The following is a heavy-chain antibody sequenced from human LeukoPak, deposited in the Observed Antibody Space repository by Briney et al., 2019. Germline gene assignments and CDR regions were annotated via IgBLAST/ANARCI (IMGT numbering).Heavy chain of an antibody. CDR2: TYYRSKWYN. CDR1: GDSVSSNSAA. Sequence: SQTLSLTCAISGDSVSSNSAAWNWIRQSPSRGLEWLGRTYYRSKWYNDYAVSVKSRITISPDTSKNQFSLQLNSVTPEDTAVYYCARALGYSSGWLPPNFDYWGQGTLVTVSS. D-gene: IGHD6-19*01. J-gene: IGHJ4*02. V-gene: IGHV6-1*01. CDR3: ARALGYSSGWLPPNFDY.